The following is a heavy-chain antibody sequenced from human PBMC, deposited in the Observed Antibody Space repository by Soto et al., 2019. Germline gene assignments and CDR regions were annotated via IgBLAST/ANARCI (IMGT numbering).Heavy chain of an antibody. Sequence: SGPTLVNPTQTLTLTCTFSGFSLSTSGVGVGWIRQPPGKALEWLALIYRDDDKRYSPSLKSRLTITKDTSKNQVVLTMTNMDPVDTATYYCAHSLIYYDFWSGYFSGPFDYWGQGTLVTVSS. CDR2: IYRDDDK. J-gene: IGHJ4*02. V-gene: IGHV2-5*02. CDR3: AHSLIYYDFWSGYFSGPFDY. CDR1: GFSLSTSGVG. D-gene: IGHD3-3*01.